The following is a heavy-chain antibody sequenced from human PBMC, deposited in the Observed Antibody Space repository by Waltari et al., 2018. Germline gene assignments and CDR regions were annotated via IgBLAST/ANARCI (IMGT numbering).Heavy chain of an antibody. Sequence: QVQLQESGPGLVTPSETLSLTCDVCVYSIRRDSSWVWVRQSPGKGLEWVGSIENSRGTEYNPSLKSRVTMSIDTSKNQFSLRLSSVTAADTAIYYCARGASVAGTPGYNKAMDVWGQGTTVTVSS. J-gene: IGHJ6*02. CDR2: IENSRGT. CDR1: VYSIRRDSS. D-gene: IGHD6-19*01. CDR3: ARGASVAGTPGYNKAMDV. V-gene: IGHV4-38-2*01.